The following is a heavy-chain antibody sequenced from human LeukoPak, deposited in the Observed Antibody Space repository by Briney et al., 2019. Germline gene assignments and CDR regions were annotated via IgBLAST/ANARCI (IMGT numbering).Heavy chain of an antibody. V-gene: IGHV3-72*01. CDR1: GFTFSSYG. CDR3: ARGGYDILTGYYDNLDY. D-gene: IGHD3-9*01. J-gene: IGHJ4*02. Sequence: GGSLRLSCAASGFTFSSYGMHWVRQAPGKGLEWVGRTRNKANSYTTEYAASVKGRFTISRDDSKNSLYLQMNSLKTEDTAVYYCARGGYDILTGYYDNLDYWGQGTLVTVSS. CDR2: TRNKANSYTT.